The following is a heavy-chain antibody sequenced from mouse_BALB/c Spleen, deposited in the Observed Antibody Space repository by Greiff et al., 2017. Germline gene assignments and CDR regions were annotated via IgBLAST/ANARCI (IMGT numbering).Heavy chain of an antibody. J-gene: IGHJ3*01. Sequence: QLQQSGAELVRPGALVKLSCKASGFNIKDYYMHWVKQRPEQGLEWIGWIDPENGNTIYDPKFQGKASITADTSSNTAYLQLSSLTSEDTAVYYCASSPWFAYWGQGTLVTVSA. CDR2: IDPENGNT. CDR3: ASSPWFAY. CDR1: GFNIKDYY. V-gene: IGHV14-1*02. D-gene: IGHD6-1*01.